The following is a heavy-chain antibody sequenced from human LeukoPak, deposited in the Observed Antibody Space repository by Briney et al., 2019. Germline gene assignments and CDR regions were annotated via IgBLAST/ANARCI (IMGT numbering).Heavy chain of an antibody. J-gene: IGHJ5*02. CDR2: INHSGST. CDR3: ARGPKTIAAAGTSENWFDP. CDR1: GGSFSGYY. V-gene: IGHV4-34*01. Sequence: SETLSLTCAVYGGSFSGYYWSWIRQPPGKGLEWIGEINHSGSTNYNPSLKSRVTISVDTSKNQFSLKLSSVTAADTAVYYCARGPKTIAAAGTSENWFDPWGQGTLVTVSS. D-gene: IGHD6-13*01.